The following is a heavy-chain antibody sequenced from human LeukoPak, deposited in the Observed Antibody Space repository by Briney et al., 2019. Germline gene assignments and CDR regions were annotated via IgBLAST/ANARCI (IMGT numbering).Heavy chain of an antibody. CDR1: GYTFTGYY. J-gene: IGHJ4*02. D-gene: IGHD3-3*01. Sequence: ASVKVSCKASGYTFTGYYMHWVRQAPGQGLEWMGGINPNSGGTNYAQKFQGRGTMTRDTSISTAYMDLSRLRSDDTAVYYCARASYDFWSGYYPFDYWGQGTLVTVSS. V-gene: IGHV1-2*02. CDR2: INPNSGGT. CDR3: ARASYDFWSGYYPFDY.